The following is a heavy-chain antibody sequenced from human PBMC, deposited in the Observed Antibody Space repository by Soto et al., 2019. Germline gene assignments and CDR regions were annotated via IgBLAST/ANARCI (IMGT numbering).Heavy chain of an antibody. V-gene: IGHV1-18*01. J-gene: IGHJ5*02. Sequence: QVQLVQSGAEVKKPGASVKVSCKASGYTFSTYGFSWVRQAPGQGLEWMGWIGADNGDTNYAQIFQGRVTMTTDTSTPTSYMELRSLTSDDTAVYFCARDWKGAEGFDPWGQGTLVTVSS. CDR1: GYTFSTYG. CDR3: ARDWKGAEGFDP. CDR2: IGADNGDT. D-gene: IGHD1-1*01.